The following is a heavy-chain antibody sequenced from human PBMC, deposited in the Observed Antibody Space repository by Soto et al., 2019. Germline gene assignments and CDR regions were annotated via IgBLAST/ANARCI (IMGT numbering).Heavy chain of an antibody. D-gene: IGHD6-19*01. CDR3: AIDHGLVAGTMYFDY. V-gene: IGHV1-69*06. CDR2: IIPIFGTA. J-gene: IGHJ4*02. CDR1: GDTFDTFA. Sequence: QVQLVQSGAEVKKPGSSVKVSCKASGDTFDTFAISWVRQAPGQGLEWMGGIIPIFGTANYAQKFQDRVTISADKSTSTAHMELSSLRSEDTAVYYCAIDHGLVAGTMYFDYWGQGTLVTVSS.